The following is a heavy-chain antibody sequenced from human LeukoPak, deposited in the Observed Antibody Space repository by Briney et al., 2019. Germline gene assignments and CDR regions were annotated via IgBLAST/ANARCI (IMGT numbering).Heavy chain of an antibody. CDR3: AKVDIVVVVAALGRAFDI. CDR1: GFTFSSYA. V-gene: IGHV3-23*01. J-gene: IGHJ3*02. D-gene: IGHD2-15*01. Sequence: GGFLRLSCAASGFTFSSYAMSWVRQAPGKGLEWVSAISGSGGSTYYADSVKGRFTISRDNSKNTLYLQMNSLRAEDTAVYYCAKVDIVVVVAALGRAFDIWGQGTMVTVSS. CDR2: ISGSGGST.